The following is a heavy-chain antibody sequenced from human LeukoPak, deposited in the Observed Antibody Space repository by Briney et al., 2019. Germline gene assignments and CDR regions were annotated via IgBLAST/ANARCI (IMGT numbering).Heavy chain of an antibody. J-gene: IGHJ6*03. CDR1: GYSISSGYY. D-gene: IGHD2-2*02. V-gene: IGHV4-38-2*02. CDR2: IYHSGST. CDR3: ARDGGYWSSTSCYNYYYYYMDV. Sequence: SETLSLTCAVSGYSISSGYYWGWIRQPPGKGLEWIGNIYHSGSTYYNLSLKSRVTISVDTSKNQFSLKLSSVTAAETAVYYCARDGGYWSSTSCYNYYYYYMDVWGKGTTVTVSS.